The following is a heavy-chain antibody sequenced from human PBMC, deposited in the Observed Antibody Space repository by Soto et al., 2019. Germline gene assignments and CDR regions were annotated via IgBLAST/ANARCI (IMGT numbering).Heavy chain of an antibody. CDR1: GCSFTNYG. J-gene: IGHJ5*01. Sequence: GGSIRLSCSSSGCSFTNYGFHGILQTPGKGLEWVAAIWSDGNNRYNGGAVEGRFTISKDNSKNTVDLQMSSLRSEESAVYYCARDIWSGDYKWFDSWGPGNLVNGSA. CDR2: IWSDGNNR. CDR3: ARDIWSGDYKWFDS. V-gene: IGHV3-33*01. D-gene: IGHD3-3*01.